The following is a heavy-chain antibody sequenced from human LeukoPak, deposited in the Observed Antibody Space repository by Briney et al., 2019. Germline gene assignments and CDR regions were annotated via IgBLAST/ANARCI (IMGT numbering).Heavy chain of an antibody. D-gene: IGHD2-8*01. CDR1: GFTFSSYA. Sequence: PGGSLRLSCAASGFTFSSYAMSWVRQAPGKGLEWVAVISYDGSNKYYADSVKGRFTISRDNSKNTLYLQMNSLRAEDTAVYYCAKDGRRLYLDYWGQGTLVTVSS. CDR2: ISYDGSNK. J-gene: IGHJ4*02. V-gene: IGHV3-30*18. CDR3: AKDGRRLYLDY.